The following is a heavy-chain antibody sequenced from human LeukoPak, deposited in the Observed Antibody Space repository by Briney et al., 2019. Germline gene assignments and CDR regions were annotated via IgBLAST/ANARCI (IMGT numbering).Heavy chain of an antibody. Sequence: SETLSLTCTVSGGSISSYYWSWIRQPPGKGLEWIGYIYYSGSTNYNPSLKSRVTISVDTSKNQFSLKLSSVTAADTAVYYCARHDFNWFDPWGQGTLATVSS. J-gene: IGHJ5*02. D-gene: IGHD2-21*02. CDR1: GGSISSYY. CDR2: IYYSGST. CDR3: ARHDFNWFDP. V-gene: IGHV4-59*01.